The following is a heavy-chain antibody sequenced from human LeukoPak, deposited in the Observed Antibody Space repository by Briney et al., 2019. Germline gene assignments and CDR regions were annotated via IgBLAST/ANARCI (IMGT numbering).Heavy chain of an antibody. CDR3: ARDFTMGGY. Sequence: GGSLRLSCAASGFTFSSYAMDWVRQAPGKGLEWVAVISYDGSNKYYADSVKGRFTISRDNSKNTLYLQMNSLRAEDTAVYYCARDFTMGGYWGQGTLVTVSS. D-gene: IGHD3-10*01. J-gene: IGHJ4*02. V-gene: IGHV3-30-3*01. CDR2: ISYDGSNK. CDR1: GFTFSSYA.